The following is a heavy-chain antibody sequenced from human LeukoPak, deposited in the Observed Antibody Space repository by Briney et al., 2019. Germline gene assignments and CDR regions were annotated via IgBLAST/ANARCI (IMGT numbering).Heavy chain of an antibody. Sequence: SETLSLTCTVSGGSISSSSYYWGWIRQPPGKGLEWIGSIYYSGSTYYNPSLKSRVTISVDTSKNQFSLKLSSVTAADTAVYYCARDSLAVADYNWFDPWGQVTLVTVSS. V-gene: IGHV4-39*07. D-gene: IGHD6-19*01. CDR3: ARDSLAVADYNWFDP. CDR1: GGSISSSSYY. J-gene: IGHJ5*02. CDR2: IYYSGST.